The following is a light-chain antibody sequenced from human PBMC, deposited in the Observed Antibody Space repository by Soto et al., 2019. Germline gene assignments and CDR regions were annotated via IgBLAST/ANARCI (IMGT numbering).Light chain of an antibody. CDR2: GNN. CDR1: SSNFGTGYD. CDR3: QSYDSSLRSYV. J-gene: IGLJ1*01. V-gene: IGLV1-40*01. Sequence: QSVLPQPPSVSGAPGQRVTISCTGSSSNFGTGYDVHWYQHLPGTAPKLLIYGNNNRPSGVPDRFSGSKSGTSASLAITGLQAGDEADYFCQSYDSSLRSYVFGTGTKVTVL.